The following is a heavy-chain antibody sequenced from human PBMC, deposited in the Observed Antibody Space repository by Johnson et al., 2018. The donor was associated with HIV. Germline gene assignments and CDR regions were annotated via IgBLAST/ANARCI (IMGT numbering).Heavy chain of an antibody. J-gene: IGHJ3*02. Sequence: VPLVESGGGVVQPWRSLILSCAASGFTFSSYDLHWVRQAPGKGMDWVAFISYDGTDKYYADSVKGRFNISRDNSKNALYLQMNSLRSEDTAVYYCAKPPSMRADAFDIWGQGTMVTVSS. CDR3: AKPPSMRADAFDI. V-gene: IGHV3-30*18. CDR2: ISYDGTDK. CDR1: GFTFSSYD.